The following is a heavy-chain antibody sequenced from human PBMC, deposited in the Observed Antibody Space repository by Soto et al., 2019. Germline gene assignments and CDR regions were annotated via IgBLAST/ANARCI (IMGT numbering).Heavy chain of an antibody. Sequence: QVQLQESGPGLVKPSQTLSLTCTVSGGSISSGGYYWSWIRQHPGKGLEWIGYIYYSGSTYYNPYLKGRVTISVDTSKNQFSLKLSSVTAADTAVYYCAREFTMVRGVIITGLGGMDVWGQGTTVTVSS. D-gene: IGHD3-10*01. CDR3: AREFTMVRGVIITGLGGMDV. CDR2: IYYSGST. J-gene: IGHJ6*02. CDR1: GGSISSGGYY. V-gene: IGHV4-31*03.